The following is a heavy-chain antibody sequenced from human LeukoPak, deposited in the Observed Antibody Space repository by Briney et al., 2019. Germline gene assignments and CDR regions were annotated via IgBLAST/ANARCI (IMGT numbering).Heavy chain of an antibody. CDR1: GFTFSSYG. V-gene: IGHV3-30*02. CDR2: IRYDGSNK. J-gene: IGHJ4*02. Sequence: GGSLRLSCAASGFTFSSYGMHWVRQAPGKGLEWVAFIRYDGSNKYYADSVKGRFTISRDNSKNTLYLQMNSLRAEDTAVYYCAKDAAVVVPAALDYWGQGTLVTVSS. D-gene: IGHD2-2*01. CDR3: AKDAAVVVPAALDY.